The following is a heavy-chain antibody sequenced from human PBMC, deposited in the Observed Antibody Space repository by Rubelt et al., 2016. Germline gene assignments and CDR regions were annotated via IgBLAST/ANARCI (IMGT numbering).Heavy chain of an antibody. J-gene: IGHJ4*02. Sequence: QVQLVQSGAEVKKPGASVKVSCKASGYTFTSYDINWVRQATGQGLEWMGWMNPNSGNTGYAQKFQGRVTMTRNTSISTAYMELSSLRSEDTAVYYCPWFSGSGTYVPFDNWGQGILVTVSS. CDR1: GYTFTSYD. CDR2: MNPNSGNT. D-gene: IGHD1-26*01. CDR3: PWFSGSGTYVPFDN. V-gene: IGHV1-8*01.